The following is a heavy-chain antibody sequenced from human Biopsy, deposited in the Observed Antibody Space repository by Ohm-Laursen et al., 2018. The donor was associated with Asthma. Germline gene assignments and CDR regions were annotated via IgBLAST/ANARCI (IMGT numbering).Heavy chain of an antibody. CDR3: ARAYGGSSFSGSFDI. Sequence: GSLRLSCAASGFTVSTNGMSWVRQPPGKGLEWVSVIYSGGGTYYADSVQGRVTISRDNSKNTLPLQMNSLRAEDTAVYYCARAYGGSSFSGSFDIWGQGTMVAVSS. V-gene: IGHV3-53*01. CDR1: GFTVSTNG. CDR2: IYSGGGT. J-gene: IGHJ3*02. D-gene: IGHD4-23*01.